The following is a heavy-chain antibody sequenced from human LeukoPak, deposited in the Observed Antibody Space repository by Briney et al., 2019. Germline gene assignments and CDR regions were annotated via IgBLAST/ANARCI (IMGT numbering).Heavy chain of an antibody. CDR3: ATEQWLDGNAFDI. CDR1: GFIFSSYG. Sequence: GGSLRLSCAASGFIFSSYGMSWVRQAPGKGLEWVSAISGSGGSTYYADSVKGRFTISRDNSKNTLYLQMNSLRPEDTAVYYCATEQWLDGNAFDIWGQGTMVTVSS. V-gene: IGHV3-23*01. CDR2: ISGSGGST. J-gene: IGHJ3*02. D-gene: IGHD6-19*01.